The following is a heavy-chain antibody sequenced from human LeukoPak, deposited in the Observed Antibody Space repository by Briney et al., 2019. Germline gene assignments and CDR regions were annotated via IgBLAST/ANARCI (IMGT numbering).Heavy chain of an antibody. D-gene: IGHD2-2*01. Sequence: PGGSLRLSCAASGFTFSSYGMHWVRQAPGKGLEWVAVISYDGSNKYYADSVKGRFTISRDNSKNTLYLQMNSLRAEDTAVYYCARDYDAWYQLLGGPDYWGQGTLVTVSS. CDR2: ISYDGSNK. CDR3: ARDYDAWYQLLGGPDY. V-gene: IGHV3-30*03. J-gene: IGHJ4*02. CDR1: GFTFSSYG.